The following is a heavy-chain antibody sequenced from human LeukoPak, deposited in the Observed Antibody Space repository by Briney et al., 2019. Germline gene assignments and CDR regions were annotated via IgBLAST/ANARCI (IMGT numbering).Heavy chain of an antibody. D-gene: IGHD6-13*01. V-gene: IGHV2-70*20. CDR2: IDWDDDK. J-gene: IGHJ4*02. Sequence: SGPTLVNPTQTLTLTCTFSGFSLSTRGMCVSWVRQPPGKALEWLALIDWDDDKYYSTSLKTRLTISKDTSKNQVVLTMTNMDPVDTATYYCARIEEYSSSWYYFDYWGQGTLVTVSS. CDR3: ARIEEYSSSWYYFDY. CDR1: GFSLSTRGMC.